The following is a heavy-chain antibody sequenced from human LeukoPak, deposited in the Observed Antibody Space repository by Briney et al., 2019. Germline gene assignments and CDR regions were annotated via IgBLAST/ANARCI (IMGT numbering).Heavy chain of an antibody. CDR3: ARQGDHNWFDP. J-gene: IGHJ5*02. Sequence: SETLSLTCTVSGVSISRYYWSWIRQPAGKGLEWLGRIYPSGSTNYNPSLKSRVAMSVDASKKQFSLELRSVTAADTAVYYCARQGDHNWFDPWGQGTLVTVSS. D-gene: IGHD3-16*01. CDR2: IYPSGST. V-gene: IGHV4-4*07. CDR1: GVSISRYY.